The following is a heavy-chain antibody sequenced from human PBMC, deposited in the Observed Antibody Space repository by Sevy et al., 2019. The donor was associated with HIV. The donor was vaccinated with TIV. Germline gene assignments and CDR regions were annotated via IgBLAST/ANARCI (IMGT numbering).Heavy chain of an antibody. J-gene: IGHJ4*02. CDR3: ARGPPDGSYDYFDY. CDR2: VSGSSNYI. D-gene: IGHD1-26*01. V-gene: IGHV3-21*06. CDR1: GFIFSNYN. Sequence: GGSLRLSCAASGFIFSNYNMNWVRQAPGKGLEWVSSVSGSSNYIYYAESLKGRFIISRDNAKDTLYLQMNSLRADDTAVYYCARGPPDGSYDYFDYWGQGTLVTVSS.